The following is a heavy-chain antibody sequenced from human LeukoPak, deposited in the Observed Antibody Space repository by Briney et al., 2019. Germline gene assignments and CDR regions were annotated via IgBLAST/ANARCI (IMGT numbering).Heavy chain of an antibody. D-gene: IGHD6-13*01. CDR1: GGSISSYY. V-gene: IGHV4-4*07. J-gene: IGHJ4*02. CDR2: IYTSGST. CDR3: ARDPLAAAGGVRGYYFDY. Sequence: PSETLSLTCTVSGGSISSYYWSWIRQPAGKGLEWIGRIYTSGSTNYNPSLKSRVTMSVDKSKNQFSLKLSSVTAADTAVYYRARDPLAAAGGVRGYYFDYWGQGTLVTVSS.